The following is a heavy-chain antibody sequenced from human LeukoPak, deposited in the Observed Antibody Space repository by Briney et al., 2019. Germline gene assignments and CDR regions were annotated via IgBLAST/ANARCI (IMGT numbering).Heavy chain of an antibody. D-gene: IGHD3-3*01. CDR2: ISYDGSNK. V-gene: IGHV3-30-3*01. Sequence: GGSLRLSCAASGFTFSSYAMHWVRQAPGKGLEWVAVISYDGSNKYYADSVKGRFTISRDNSKNTLYLQMNSLRAEDTAVYYCAREGDFWSGYPPFGAFDIWGQGTMVTVSS. CDR1: GFTFSSYA. J-gene: IGHJ3*02. CDR3: AREGDFWSGYPPFGAFDI.